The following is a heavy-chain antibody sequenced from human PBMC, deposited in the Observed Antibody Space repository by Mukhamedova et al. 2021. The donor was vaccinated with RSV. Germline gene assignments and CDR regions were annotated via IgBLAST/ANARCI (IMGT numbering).Heavy chain of an antibody. CDR2: ISAYNGNT. D-gene: IGHD3-3*02. Sequence: VRQAPGQGLEWMGWISAYNGNTNYAQKLQGRVTMTTDTSTSTAYMELRSLRSDDTAVYYCARDPISPSSPRPLDYWGQGTLVTV. CDR3: ARDPISPSSPRPLDY. J-gene: IGHJ4*02. V-gene: IGHV1-18*01.